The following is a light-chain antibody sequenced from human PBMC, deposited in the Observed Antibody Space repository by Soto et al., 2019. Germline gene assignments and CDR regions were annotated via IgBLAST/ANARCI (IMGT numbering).Light chain of an antibody. Sequence: EIVLTQSPGTLSLSPGERDTLSCRASQSVSSSYLAWYQQKPGQAPRLLIYGASSRATGIPDRCSGSGSGTDFTLTISRLEPEDFAVYYCQQYGSSPPTFGQGTKVDIK. CDR3: QQYGSSPPT. V-gene: IGKV3-20*01. CDR1: QSVSSSY. J-gene: IGKJ1*01. CDR2: GAS.